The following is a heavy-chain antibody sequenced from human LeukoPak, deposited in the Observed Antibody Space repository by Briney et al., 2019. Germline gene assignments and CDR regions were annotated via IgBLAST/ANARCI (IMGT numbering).Heavy chain of an antibody. CDR1: GYTFTSYG. J-gene: IGHJ3*02. CDR3: AREGYEDAFDI. Sequence: ASVKVSCKASGYTFTSYGISWVRQAPGQGLEWMGWISAYNGNTNYAQKFQGRVTITADKSTSTAYMELSSLRSEDTAVYYCAREGYEDAFDIWGQGQWSPSLQ. V-gene: IGHV1-18*01. CDR2: ISAYNGNT. D-gene: IGHD3-16*01.